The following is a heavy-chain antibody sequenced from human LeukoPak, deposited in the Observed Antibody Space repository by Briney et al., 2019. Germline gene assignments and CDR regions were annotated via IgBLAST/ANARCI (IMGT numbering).Heavy chain of an antibody. CDR2: IKSKTDGGTT. Sequence: GGSLRLSCAASGFTFSNYGMHWVRQAPGKGLEWVGRIKSKTDGGTTDYAAPVKGRFTISRDDSKNTLYLQMNSLKTEDTAVYYCTTVIGIAVAIYWGQGTLVTVSS. V-gene: IGHV3-15*01. CDR1: GFTFSNYG. D-gene: IGHD6-19*01. J-gene: IGHJ4*02. CDR3: TTVIGIAVAIY.